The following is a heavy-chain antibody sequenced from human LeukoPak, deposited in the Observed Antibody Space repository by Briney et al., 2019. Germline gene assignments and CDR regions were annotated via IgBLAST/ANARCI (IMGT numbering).Heavy chain of an antibody. CDR2: IYYSGST. V-gene: IGHV4-31*03. Sequence: SETLSLTCTVSGGSISSGGYYWCWIRQHPGKGLEWIGYIYYSGSTYYNPSLKSRVTISVDTSKNQFSLKLSSVTAADTAVYYCARTPNDFWSGSRYMDVWGQGTTVTVSS. CDR3: ARTPNDFWSGSRYMDV. J-gene: IGHJ6*02. CDR1: GGSISSGGYY. D-gene: IGHD3-3*01.